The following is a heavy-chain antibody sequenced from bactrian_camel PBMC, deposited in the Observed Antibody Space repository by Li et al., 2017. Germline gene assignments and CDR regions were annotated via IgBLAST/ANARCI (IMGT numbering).Heavy chain of an antibody. CDR1: GFARNSYC. CDR2: IAGDGRT. CDR3: AADSLSRLFGSSALSLSRSRYTI. D-gene: IGHD3*01. V-gene: IGHV3S55*01. Sequence: VQLVESGGDSVQAGGSLRLSCVAYGFARNSYCKAWFRRLPGQEREGVAAIAGDGRTDYADYVKGRFTISRDGAKNTLYLQMNSLKPEDTGMYYCAADSLSRLFGSSALSLSRSRYTIWGQGTQVTVS. J-gene: IGHJ4*01.